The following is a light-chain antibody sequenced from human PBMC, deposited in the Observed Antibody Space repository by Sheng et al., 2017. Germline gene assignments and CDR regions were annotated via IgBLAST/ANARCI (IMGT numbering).Light chain of an antibody. CDR3: QHYSNDWR. V-gene: IGKV1-5*03. Sequence: IQMTQSPSTLSASVGDRVTITCRASQNIRIWLAWYQQKPGKAPKALIYKASNLESGVPSRFSGGGSGTQFTLTISNLQPDDFATYYCQHYSNDWRFGQGTKVEIK. J-gene: IGKJ1*01. CDR1: QNIRIW. CDR2: KAS.